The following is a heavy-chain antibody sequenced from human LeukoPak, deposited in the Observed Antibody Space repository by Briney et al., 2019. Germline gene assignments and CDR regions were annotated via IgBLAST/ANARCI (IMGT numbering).Heavy chain of an antibody. Sequence: GGSLRLSCAASGFTFSGSAMHWVRQASGKGLEWVGRIRSKANSYATAYAASVKGRFTISRDDSQNTAYLQMNSLKTEDTAVYYCTRHFDVVVVAATPEFDYWGQGTLVTVS. D-gene: IGHD2-15*01. CDR3: TRHFDVVVVAATPEFDY. V-gene: IGHV3-73*01. CDR1: GFTFSGSA. J-gene: IGHJ4*02. CDR2: IRSKANSYAT.